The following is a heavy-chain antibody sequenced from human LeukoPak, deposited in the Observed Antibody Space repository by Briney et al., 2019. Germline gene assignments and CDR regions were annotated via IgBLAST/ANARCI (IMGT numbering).Heavy chain of an antibody. CDR2: INWNGAST. D-gene: IGHD6-19*01. Sequence: TGGSLRLSCEASGFRFDDHGMSWVRQAPGKGLEWVSGINWNGASTGYGDSVKGRFTISRDNAKNSLYLQMNSLRAEDTALYYCAGGDRSGWYFDYWGQGVLVTVSS. CDR1: GFRFDDHG. J-gene: IGHJ4*02. V-gene: IGHV3-20*04. CDR3: AGGDRSGWYFDY.